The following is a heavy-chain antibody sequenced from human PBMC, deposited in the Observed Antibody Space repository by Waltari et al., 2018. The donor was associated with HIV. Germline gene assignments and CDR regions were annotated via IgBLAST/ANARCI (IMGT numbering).Heavy chain of an antibody. Sequence: QLQLQESGPGLLKPSETLSLTCNVSGGSISSRNYYWGWIRQPPGKGPEWIGSVYYSGTTYYNPSLKSRVAISADSSKNQFSLRLTSVTAADTAVYYCARRGIVGASDAFDIWGQGTMV. CDR1: GGSISSRNYY. J-gene: IGHJ3*02. D-gene: IGHD2-15*01. CDR3: ARRGIVGASDAFDI. V-gene: IGHV4-39*01. CDR2: VYYSGTT.